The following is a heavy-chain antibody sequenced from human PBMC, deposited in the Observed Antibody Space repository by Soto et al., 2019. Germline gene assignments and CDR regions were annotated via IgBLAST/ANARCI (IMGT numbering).Heavy chain of an antibody. J-gene: IGHJ3*02. Sequence: APVKASSKASVFTNASICRRSVHQAPGQGLEWMGWISAYNGNTNYAQKLQGRVTMTTDTSTSTAYMELRSLRSDDTAVYYCARVGVMAANAFDIWGQGTMVTVSS. V-gene: IGHV1-18*01. CDR2: ISAYNGNT. CDR1: VFTNASIC. D-gene: IGHD1-26*01. CDR3: ARVGVMAANAFDI.